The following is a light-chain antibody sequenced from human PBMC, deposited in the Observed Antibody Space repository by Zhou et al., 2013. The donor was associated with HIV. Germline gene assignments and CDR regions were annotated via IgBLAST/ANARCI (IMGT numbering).Light chain of an antibody. J-gene: IGKJ1*01. CDR2: GAS. CDR1: QGISTY. Sequence: IQLTQSPSSLAASVGDTVTITCRASQGISTYLVWYQQKPGKAPKLLIYGASSLQSGVPSRFSGSGSGTDFTLTISCLQSEDFATYYCQQYYSYPWTFGQGTTVEIK. CDR3: QQYYSYPWT. V-gene: IGKV1-9*01.